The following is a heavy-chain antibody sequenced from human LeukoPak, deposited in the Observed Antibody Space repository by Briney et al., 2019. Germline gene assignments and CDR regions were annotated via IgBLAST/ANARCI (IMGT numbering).Heavy chain of an antibody. CDR1: GGTFSSYA. CDR3: ARDPPDDSSGYYSLDY. J-gene: IGHJ4*02. CDR2: IIPILGIA. D-gene: IGHD3-22*01. Sequence: SVKVSCKASGGTFSSYAISWVRQAAGQGLEWMGRIIPILGIANYAQKFQGRVTITADKSTSTAYMELSSLRSEDTAVYYCARDPPDDSSGYYSLDYWGQGALVTVSS. V-gene: IGHV1-69*04.